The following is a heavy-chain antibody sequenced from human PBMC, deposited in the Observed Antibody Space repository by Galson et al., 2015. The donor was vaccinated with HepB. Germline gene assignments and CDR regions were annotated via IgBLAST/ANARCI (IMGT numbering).Heavy chain of an antibody. Sequence: SCKASGYTFTSYAMHWVRQAPGQRLEWMGWSNAGNGNTKYSQEFQGRVTITRDTSASTAYMELSSLRSEDMAVYYCARGGALYGYMDVWGKGTTVTVSS. CDR2: SNAGNGNT. D-gene: IGHD2-2*02. CDR3: ARGGALYGYMDV. J-gene: IGHJ6*03. CDR1: GYTFTSYA. V-gene: IGHV1-3*02.